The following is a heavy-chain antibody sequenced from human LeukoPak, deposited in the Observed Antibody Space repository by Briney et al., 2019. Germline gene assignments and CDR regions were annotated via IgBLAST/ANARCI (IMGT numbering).Heavy chain of an antibody. D-gene: IGHD2-15*01. Sequence: GGSLRLSCAASGFTFSSYEMNWVRRAPGKGLEWISYISSSGSTTYYADSVKGRFTISRDNAKNSLSLQMNSLRAEDTAVYYCARDGSSSGADYWGQGTLVTVSS. J-gene: IGHJ4*02. CDR3: ARDGSSSGADY. V-gene: IGHV3-48*03. CDR1: GFTFSSYE. CDR2: ISSSGSTT.